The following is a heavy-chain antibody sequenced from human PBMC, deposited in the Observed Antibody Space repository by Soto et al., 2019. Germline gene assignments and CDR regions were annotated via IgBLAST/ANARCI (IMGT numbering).Heavy chain of an antibody. V-gene: IGHV1-69*13. D-gene: IGHD6-19*01. Sequence: GASVKVSCKASGGTFSSYAISWVRQAPGQGLEWMGGIIPIFGTANYAQKFQGGVTITADESTSTAYMELSSLRSEDTAVYYCARDTRYSSGWSPYYFDYWGEGSLVTVSS. J-gene: IGHJ4*02. CDR1: GGTFSSYA. CDR2: IIPIFGTA. CDR3: ARDTRYSSGWSPYYFDY.